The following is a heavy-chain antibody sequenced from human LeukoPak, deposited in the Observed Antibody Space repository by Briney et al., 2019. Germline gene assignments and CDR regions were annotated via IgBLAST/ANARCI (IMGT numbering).Heavy chain of an antibody. CDR1: GYNFTTYW. J-gene: IGHJ3*02. Sequence: GESLKISCQGSGYNFTTYWIGWVRQMPGKGLEWMGVIYPGDSDTRYSPSFQGQVTISADKSISTAYLQWSSLKASDTAMYYCARPLAAAAHDAFDXXGQGTMVTVSS. CDR3: ARPLAAAAHDAFDX. V-gene: IGHV5-51*01. CDR2: IYPGDSDT. D-gene: IGHD6-13*01.